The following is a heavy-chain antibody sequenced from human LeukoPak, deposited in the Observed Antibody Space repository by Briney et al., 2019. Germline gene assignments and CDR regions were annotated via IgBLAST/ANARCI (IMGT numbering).Heavy chain of an antibody. CDR2: INHSGST. CDR3: GREKWLVRGNWFDP. CDR1: GGSFRGYY. J-gene: IGHJ5*02. D-gene: IGHD6-19*01. V-gene: IGHV4-34*01. Sequence: SETLSLTCAVYGGSFRGYYWSWIRQPPGKGLEWIGEINHSGSTNYNPSLKSRVTISVDTSKHQFSLELSSVTTAEPAVYYRGREKWLVRGNWFDPWGQGTLVPVSS.